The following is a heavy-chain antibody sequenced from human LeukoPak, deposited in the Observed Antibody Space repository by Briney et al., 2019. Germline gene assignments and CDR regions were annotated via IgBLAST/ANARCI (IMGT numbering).Heavy chain of an antibody. Sequence: GGSLRLSCAASGFTFSSYSMNWVRQAPGKGLEWVSSISSSSSYIYYADSVKGRFTISRDNSKNTLYLQMNSLRAEDTAVYYCARDTVVPAQPNDAFDIWGQGTMVTVSS. J-gene: IGHJ3*02. CDR1: GFTFSSYS. CDR3: ARDTVVPAQPNDAFDI. V-gene: IGHV3-21*01. D-gene: IGHD2-2*01. CDR2: ISSSSSYI.